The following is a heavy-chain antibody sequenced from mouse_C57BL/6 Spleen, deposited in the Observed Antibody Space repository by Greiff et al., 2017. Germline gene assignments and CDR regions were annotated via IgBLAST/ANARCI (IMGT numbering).Heavy chain of an antibody. CDR1: GYTFTNYW. D-gene: IGHD1-1*01. CDR2: IYPGGGYT. J-gene: IGHJ1*03. V-gene: IGHV1-63*01. CDR3: ARGITTVVAHGYFDV. Sequence: VQLQQSGAELVRPGTSVKMSCKASGYTFTNYWIGWAKQRPGHGLEWIGDIYPGGGYTNYNEKVKGKATLTADKSSSTAYMQFSSLTSEDSAIYYCARGITTVVAHGYFDVWGTGTTVTVSS.